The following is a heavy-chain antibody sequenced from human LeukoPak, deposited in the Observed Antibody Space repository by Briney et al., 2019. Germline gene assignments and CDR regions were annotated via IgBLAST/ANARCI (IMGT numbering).Heavy chain of an antibody. CDR3: ARVDIVVVPAAGYYYYMDV. CDR2: INPNSGGT. V-gene: IGHV1-2*02. J-gene: IGHJ6*03. D-gene: IGHD2-2*03. Sequence: ASVKVSCKASGYTFTGYYMHWVRQAPGQGLEWMGWINPNSGGTNYAQKFQGRVTITRDTSISTAYMELSRLRSDDTAVYYCARVDIVVVPAAGYYYYMDVWGKGTTVTVSS. CDR1: GYTFTGYY.